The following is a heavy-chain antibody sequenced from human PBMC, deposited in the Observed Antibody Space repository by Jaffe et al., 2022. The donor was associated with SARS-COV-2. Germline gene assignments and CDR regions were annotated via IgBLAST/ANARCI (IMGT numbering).Heavy chain of an antibody. V-gene: IGHV3-30*04. CDR1: GFSFTNYV. Sequence: VQLVESGGGVVQPGRSLRLACAASGFSFTNYVMHWVRQAPGKGLAWVALISYDGRNTYYADSVKGRFTISRDNSENFFYLQMDSLRPDDTAVYYCARLRTPSGGPVLFWGQGTLVTVSS. D-gene: IGHD3-10*01. CDR3: ARLRTPSGGPVLF. J-gene: IGHJ4*02. CDR2: ISYDGRNT.